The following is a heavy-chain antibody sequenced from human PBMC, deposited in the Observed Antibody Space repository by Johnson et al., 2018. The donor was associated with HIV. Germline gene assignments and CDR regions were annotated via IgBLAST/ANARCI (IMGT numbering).Heavy chain of an antibody. V-gene: IGHV3-30*03. CDR3: ARRFFDSSSFDM. CDR1: GFTLSDYY. CDR2: ISYDGRNE. Sequence: QVQLVESGGGVVQPGRSLRLSCAVSGFTLSDYYMNWVRQAPGKGLEWVAVISYDGRNEYYGDSVKGRFTISRDNSKNTLFLQMNSLRPDDTAVYFCARRFFDSSSFDMWGQGTMVTVSS. J-gene: IGHJ3*02. D-gene: IGHD3-22*01.